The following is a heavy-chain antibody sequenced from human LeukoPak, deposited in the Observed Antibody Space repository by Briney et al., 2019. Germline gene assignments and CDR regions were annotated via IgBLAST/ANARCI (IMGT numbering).Heavy chain of an antibody. CDR2: ISAYNGNT. J-gene: IGHJ4*02. V-gene: IGHV1-18*01. CDR1: GYTFTSYG. CDR3: ARDTITFGGVIVSDY. D-gene: IGHD3-16*02. Sequence: GASVKVSCKASGYTFTSYGISWVRQAPGQGLEWMGWISAYNGNTNYAQKLQGRVTMTTDTSTSTAHMELRSLRSDDTAVYYCARDTITFGGVIVSDYWGQGTLVTVSS.